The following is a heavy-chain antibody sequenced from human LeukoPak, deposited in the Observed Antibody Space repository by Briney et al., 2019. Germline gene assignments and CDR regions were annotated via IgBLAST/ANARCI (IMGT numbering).Heavy chain of an antibody. J-gene: IGHJ6*02. Sequence: PGGSLRLSCAASGFTFSSYEMNWVRQAPGKGLEWVSYISSSGSTIYYADSVKGRFTISRDNAKNSLYLQMNSLRAEDTAVHYCVKYGSGSYLYGMDVWGQGTTVTVSS. V-gene: IGHV3-48*03. CDR1: GFTFSSYE. CDR3: VKYGSGSYLYGMDV. CDR2: ISSSGSTI. D-gene: IGHD3-10*01.